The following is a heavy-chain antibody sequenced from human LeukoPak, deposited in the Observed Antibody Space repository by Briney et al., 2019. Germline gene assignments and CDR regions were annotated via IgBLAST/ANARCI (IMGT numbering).Heavy chain of an antibody. CDR2: IYHSGST. D-gene: IGHD5-24*01. V-gene: IGHV4-38-2*01. CDR3: ARHEAEMATILGGY. J-gene: IGHJ4*02. CDR1: GYSISSGYY. Sequence: PSETLSPTCAVSGYSISSGYYWGWIRQPPGKGLEWIGSIYHSGSTFYNPSLKSRVTISVDTSKNQFSLRLRSVTAADTAVYYCARHEAEMATILGGYWGQGTLVTVSS.